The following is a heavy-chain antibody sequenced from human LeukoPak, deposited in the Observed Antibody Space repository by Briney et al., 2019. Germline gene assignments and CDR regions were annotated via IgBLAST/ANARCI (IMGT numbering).Heavy chain of an antibody. CDR1: GFTFSTYS. CDR2: ISGSSSYI. Sequence: PGGSLRLSCAASGFTFSTYSMNWVRQAPGKGLKWVSSISGSSSYIYYADSVKGRFTISRDSAQNSLYLQMNSLRAGDTAVYYCARGQSYGWFDPWGQGTLVTVSS. J-gene: IGHJ5*02. V-gene: IGHV3-21*01. CDR3: ARGQSYGWFDP. D-gene: IGHD5-18*01.